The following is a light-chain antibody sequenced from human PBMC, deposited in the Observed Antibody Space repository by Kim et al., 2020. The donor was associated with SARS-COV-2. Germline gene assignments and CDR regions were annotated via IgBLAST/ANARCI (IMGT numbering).Light chain of an antibody. CDR3: QQYNNWPYT. Sequence: IVMTQSPATLSVSPGETATLSCRASHSFSSNLAWYQQKPGQAPRLLIYGASTRATGVPARFSGSGSGTEFTLTISSLQSEDFAVYSCQQYNNWPYTFGQGTKLEI. CDR1: HSFSSN. J-gene: IGKJ2*01. V-gene: IGKV3-15*01. CDR2: GAS.